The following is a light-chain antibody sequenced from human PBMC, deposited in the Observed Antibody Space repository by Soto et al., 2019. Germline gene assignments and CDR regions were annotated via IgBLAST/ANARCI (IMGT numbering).Light chain of an antibody. CDR1: QSVSSSY. V-gene: IGKV3-20*01. CDR2: GAS. J-gene: IGKJ3*01. CDR3: QQYGSSPFT. Sequence: EIVLTQSPGTLSLSPGERATLSCRASQSVSSSYLAWYQQKPGQTPRLLFYGASSRATGIPDRFSGSGSGTDITLTTSRLEPEDSAVYYCQQYGSSPFTFGPGTKVDIK.